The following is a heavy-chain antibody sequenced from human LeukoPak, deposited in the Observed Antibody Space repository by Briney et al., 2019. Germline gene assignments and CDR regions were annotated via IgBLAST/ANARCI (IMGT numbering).Heavy chain of an antibody. V-gene: IGHV4-59*01. CDR1: GGSISSYY. Sequence: SETLSLICTVSGGSISSYYWSWIRQPPGKGLEWIGYIYYSGSTNYNPSLKSRVTISVDTSKNQFSLKLSSVTAADTAVYYCARGWRYYDSSGYYPFDYWGQGTLVTVSS. D-gene: IGHD3-22*01. CDR3: ARGWRYYDSSGYYPFDY. CDR2: IYYSGST. J-gene: IGHJ4*02.